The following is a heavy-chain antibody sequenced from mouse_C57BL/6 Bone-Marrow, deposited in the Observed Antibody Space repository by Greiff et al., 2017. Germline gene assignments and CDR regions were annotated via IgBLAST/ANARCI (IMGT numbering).Heavy chain of an antibody. V-gene: IGHV14-3*01. CDR2: IYPGSGNT. CDR3: ARERHGAMDD. D-gene: IGHD1-2*01. CDR1: GFNIKNTY. Sequence: VQLQQSVAELVRPGASVKLSCKASGFNIKNTYMHWVKQRPEQGLEWIGRIYPGSGNTKYAPKFQGKATITADTSSNTAYLQLSSLTSEDAANFYCARERHGAMDDWGQGTTVTVSS. J-gene: IGHJ4*01.